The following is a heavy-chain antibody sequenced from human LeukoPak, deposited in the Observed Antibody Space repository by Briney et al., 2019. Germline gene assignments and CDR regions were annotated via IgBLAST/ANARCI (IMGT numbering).Heavy chain of an antibody. CDR1: GFTFSSYG. J-gene: IGHJ4*02. D-gene: IGHD3-3*01. CDR2: FSGSGGST. CDR3: AKGNYDFWSGYYTFDY. Sequence: GGSLRLSCAASGFTFSSYGMNWVRQAPGKGLEWVSAFSGSGGSTYYADSVKGRFTISRDNSKNTLFLQMNSLRAEDTALYYCAKGNYDFWSGYYTFDYWGQGIRVTVSS. V-gene: IGHV3-23*01.